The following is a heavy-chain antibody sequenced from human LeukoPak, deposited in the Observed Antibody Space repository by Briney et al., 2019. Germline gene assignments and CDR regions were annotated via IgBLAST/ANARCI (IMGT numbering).Heavy chain of an antibody. D-gene: IGHD1-26*01. V-gene: IGHV3-21*06. Sequence: GGSLRLSCAGSGFIFSSYNMNWVRQAPGKGLEWVSTIRTAGKHIYYADSVRDRFAISRDDAKNSLYLQMNNLGVDDTAVYYCATYSGTYRDHWGQGTLVTVSS. J-gene: IGHJ4*02. CDR3: ATYSGTYRDH. CDR1: GFIFSSYN. CDR2: IRTAGKHI.